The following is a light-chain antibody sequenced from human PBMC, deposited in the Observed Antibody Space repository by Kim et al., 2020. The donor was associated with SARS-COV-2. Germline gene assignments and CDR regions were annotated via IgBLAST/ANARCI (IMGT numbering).Light chain of an antibody. Sequence: SSAEGERVTITCRDSQGISNKLAWDQRKPGKAPDLRIYSASSLQSGVPSRFSGSGAGTKFPLTINSLQPEDFATYFCQQISDYPLTFGRGTRWISN. CDR3: QQISDYPLT. V-gene: IGKV1-9*01. CDR1: QGISNK. J-gene: IGKJ4*01. CDR2: SAS.